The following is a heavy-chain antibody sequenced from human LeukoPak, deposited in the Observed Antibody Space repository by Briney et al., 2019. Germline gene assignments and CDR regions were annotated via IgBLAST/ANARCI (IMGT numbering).Heavy chain of an antibody. V-gene: IGHV3-74*03. CDR1: GFTFSSNW. CDR2: INSDGRTT. D-gene: IGHD5-12*01. J-gene: IGHJ3*02. Sequence: GGSLRLSCAASGFTFSSNWMHWVRQAPGKGLVWVSHINSDGRTTTYADSVKGRFTISRDNAKNTLYLQMNSLRAEDTAVYYCARVHSNIVATIRAGGTFDIWGQGTMVTVSS. CDR3: ARVHSNIVATIRAGGTFDI.